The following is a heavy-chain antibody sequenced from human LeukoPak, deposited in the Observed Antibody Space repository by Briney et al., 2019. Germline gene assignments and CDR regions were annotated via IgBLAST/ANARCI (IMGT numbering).Heavy chain of an antibody. J-gene: IGHJ4*02. CDR3: GGRGGTLVNYSPFDC. D-gene: IGHD3-16*01. CDR1: GFTFSSYS. CDR2: ISYDGNNK. V-gene: IGHV3-30*04. Sequence: GGSLRLSCAASGFTFSSYSMHWVRQAPGKGLEWVAVISYDGNNKYYADSVKGRFTISRDNSKNTMYLQMNSLRAEETAVYYCGGRGGTLVNYSPFDCWGQGTLVTVS.